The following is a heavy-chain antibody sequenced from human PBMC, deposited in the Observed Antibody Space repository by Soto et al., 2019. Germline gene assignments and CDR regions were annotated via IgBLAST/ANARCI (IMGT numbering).Heavy chain of an antibody. CDR1: GGSITSNW. CDR2: IFHTGRA. V-gene: IGHV4-4*02. CDR3: ARHIAVSGTRGFDH. J-gene: IGHJ4*02. D-gene: IGHD2-21*01. Sequence: QVQLQESGPGLMKPSGTLSLTCAVSGGSITSNWWSWVRQPPGKGLEWIAEIFHTGRANYNPSLMGRLTISMDKSRNHLSLNLNSVTAADTAVHYCARHIAVSGTRGFDHWGLGTLVTVSS.